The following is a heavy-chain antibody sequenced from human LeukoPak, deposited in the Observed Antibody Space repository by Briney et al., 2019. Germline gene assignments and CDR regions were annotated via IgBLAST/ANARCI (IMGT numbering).Heavy chain of an antibody. J-gene: IGHJ4*02. D-gene: IGHD3-10*01. CDR1: GFTFSSYG. Sequence: GGSLRLSCAASGFTFSSYGMHWVRQAPGKGLEWVAFIRYDGNTKYYADSVKGRFTISRDNAKNSLYLQMNSLRAEDTAVYYCARDGLWFGELLPYYFDYWGQGTLVTVSS. CDR2: IRYDGNTK. CDR3: ARDGLWFGELLPYYFDY. V-gene: IGHV3-30*02.